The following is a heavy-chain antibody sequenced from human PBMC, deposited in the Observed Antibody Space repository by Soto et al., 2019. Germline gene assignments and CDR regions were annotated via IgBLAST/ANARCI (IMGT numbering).Heavy chain of an antibody. CDR2: ISSSGSTI. D-gene: IGHD3-3*01. V-gene: IGHV3-48*03. J-gene: IGHJ4*02. Sequence: EVQLVESGGGLVQPGGSLRLSCAASGFTFSSYEMNWVRQAPGKGLEWVSYISSSGSTIYYADSVKGRFTISRDNAKNSLYLQMNSLRAEDTAVYYCARKLRFLAYFDYWGQGTLVTVSS. CDR1: GFTFSSYE. CDR3: ARKLRFLAYFDY.